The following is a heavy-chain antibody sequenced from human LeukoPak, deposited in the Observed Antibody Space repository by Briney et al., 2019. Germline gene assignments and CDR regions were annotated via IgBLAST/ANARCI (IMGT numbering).Heavy chain of an antibody. V-gene: IGHV3-48*01. CDR3: AKDFQYSGSYYEATDY. Sequence: GGSLRLSCAASGFTFSSYSMNWVRQAPGKGLEWVSYISSSSSTIYYADSVKGRFTISRDNSKNTLYLQMNSLRAEDTAVYYCAKDFQYSGSYYEATDYWGQGTLVTVSS. CDR1: GFTFSSYS. CDR2: ISSSSSTI. J-gene: IGHJ4*02. D-gene: IGHD1-26*01.